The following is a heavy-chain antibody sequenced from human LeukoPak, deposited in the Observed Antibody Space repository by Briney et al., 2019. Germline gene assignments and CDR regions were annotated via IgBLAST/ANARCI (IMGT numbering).Heavy chain of an antibody. Sequence: AGGSLRLSCAASGFTFSSYWVSWVRQAPGKGLEWVANIKKDGSEKYYVDSVKGRFTISRDNAKTSLYLQMNSLRAEDTAVYYCARHLSGITGYTYGRGIDYWGQGTLVTVSS. CDR3: ARHLSGITGYTYGRGIDY. CDR1: GFTFSSYW. CDR2: IKKDGSEK. J-gene: IGHJ4*02. V-gene: IGHV3-7*01. D-gene: IGHD5-18*01.